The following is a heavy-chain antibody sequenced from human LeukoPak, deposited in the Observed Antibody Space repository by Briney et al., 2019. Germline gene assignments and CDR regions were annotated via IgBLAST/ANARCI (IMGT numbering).Heavy chain of an antibody. V-gene: IGHV3-23*01. D-gene: IGHD3-22*01. CDR1: GFTFSSYA. CDR3: AKDPPLYYYDSSGYYN. CDR2: ISGSGGST. J-gene: IGHJ4*02. Sequence: GGSLRLSYAASGFTFSSYAMRWVSQAPGKGLEWVSAISGSGGSTYYADSVKGRFTISRDNSKNTLYLQMNSLRAEDTAVYYCAKDPPLYYYDSSGYYNWGQGTLVTVSS.